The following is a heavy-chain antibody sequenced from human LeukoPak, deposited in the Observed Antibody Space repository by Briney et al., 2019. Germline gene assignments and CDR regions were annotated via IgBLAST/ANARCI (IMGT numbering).Heavy chain of an antibody. V-gene: IGHV4-38-2*01. D-gene: IGHD2-15*01. Sequence: SETLSLTCDVTGFSISSGYYWGWIRQPPGKGLEWIGSINHGGSVFHNPSFKSRLTISRDMSKNRFSLTLSSVTAIDTAAYYCARGGRMRVGASYFDNWGQGMLVIVSS. CDR3: ARGGRMRVGASYFDN. J-gene: IGHJ4*02. CDR2: INHGGSV. CDR1: GFSISSGYY.